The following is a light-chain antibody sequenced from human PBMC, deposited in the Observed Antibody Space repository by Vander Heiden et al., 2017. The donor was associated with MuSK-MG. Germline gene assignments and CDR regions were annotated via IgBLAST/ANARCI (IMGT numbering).Light chain of an antibody. V-gene: IGKV3-15*01. J-gene: IGKJ1*01. CDR1: QSVSSK. Sequence: EIVMTQSPATLSVAPGGRATLPCRASQSVSSKSACHQQTPGQAPRLLFYGASTRSTGLPPRFSGSASATEFTLTISILPSEDLAVYYCQQYDTWPQTFGQGTKVEIK. CDR3: QQYDTWPQT. CDR2: GAS.